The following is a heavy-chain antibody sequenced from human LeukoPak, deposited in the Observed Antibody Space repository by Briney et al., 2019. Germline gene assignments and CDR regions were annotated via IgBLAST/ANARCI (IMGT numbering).Heavy chain of an antibody. Sequence: ASVKVSCKASGYTFTGYYMHWVRQAPGQGLEWMGWINPNSGGTNYAQKFQGGVTMTRDTSISTAYMELSRLRSDDTAVYYCARNSDDFWSGYSSHNYYYYGMDVWGQGTTVTVSS. J-gene: IGHJ6*02. CDR1: GYTFTGYY. V-gene: IGHV1-2*02. D-gene: IGHD3-3*01. CDR2: INPNSGGT. CDR3: ARNSDDFWSGYSSHNYYYYGMDV.